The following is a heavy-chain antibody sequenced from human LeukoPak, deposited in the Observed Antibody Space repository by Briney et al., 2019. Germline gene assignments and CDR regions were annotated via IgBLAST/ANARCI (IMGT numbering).Heavy chain of an antibody. J-gene: IGHJ4*02. CDR1: GFSTNH. D-gene: IGHD3-3*01. Sequence: GGSLRLSCAVSGFSTNHMSWVRQAPGQGLEWVSVIYSGDSTHYADSVKGRFTISRDISKDTLYLQMNSLRPEDTAVYHCARDLWDATGYWGQGTLVTVSS. CDR2: IYSGDST. V-gene: IGHV3-66*02. CDR3: ARDLWDATGY.